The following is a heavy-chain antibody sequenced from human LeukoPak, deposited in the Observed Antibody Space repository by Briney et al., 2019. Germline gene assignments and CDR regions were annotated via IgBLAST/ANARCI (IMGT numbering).Heavy chain of an antibody. CDR1: GFTFSSYS. CDR3: ARSADVVAQYYFDY. Sequence: GGSLRLSCAASGFTFSSYSMNWVRQAPGKGLEWVSSISSSSSYIYYADSVKGRFTISRDNAKNSLYQQMNSLRAEATAVYYCARSADVVAQYYFDYWGQGTLVTVSS. J-gene: IGHJ4*02. D-gene: IGHD2-15*01. CDR2: ISSSSSYI. V-gene: IGHV3-21*01.